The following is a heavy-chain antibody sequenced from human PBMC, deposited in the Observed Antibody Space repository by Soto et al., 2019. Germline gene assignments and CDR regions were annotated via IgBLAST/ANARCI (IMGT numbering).Heavy chain of an antibody. V-gene: IGHV3-21*01. D-gene: IGHD3-22*01. CDR1: GFNFNSYT. CDR2: ISSSGYI. J-gene: IGHJ6*02. CDR3: AKGQRGSSVGMDV. Sequence: EVQLVESGGGLVKPGGSLRLSCAASGFNFNSYTINWVRQAPGKRLEWLSSISSSGYIFSTDSVRGRFTISRDNAKNSVYLQINSLRAEDTAVYYCAKGQRGSSVGMDVWGQGTNVTVSS.